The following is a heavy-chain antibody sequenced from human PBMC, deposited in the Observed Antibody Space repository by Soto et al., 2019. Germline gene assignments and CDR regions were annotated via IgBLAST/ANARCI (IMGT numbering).Heavy chain of an antibody. CDR2: IYYSGST. D-gene: IGHD4-17*01. V-gene: IGHV4-59*01. CDR1: GGSISSYY. CDR3: ASYGGNSEDAFDI. Sequence: PSETLSLTCTVSGGSISSYYWSRIRQPPGKGLEWIGYIYYSGSTNYNPSLKSRVTISVDTSKNQFSLKLSSVTAADTAVYYCASYGGNSEDAFDIWGQGTMVTVS. J-gene: IGHJ3*02.